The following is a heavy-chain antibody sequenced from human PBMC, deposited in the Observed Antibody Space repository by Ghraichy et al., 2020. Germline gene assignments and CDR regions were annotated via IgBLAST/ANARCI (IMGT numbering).Heavy chain of an antibody. CDR3: ARTGSYAYCSGGSCQHEYSWFDP. D-gene: IGHD2-15*01. CDR2: IDWDDDK. CDR1: GFSLSTSGMC. V-gene: IGHV2-70*01. J-gene: IGHJ5*02. Sequence: SGPTLVKPTQTLTLTCTFSGFSLSTSGMCVSWIRQPPGKALEWLALIDWDDDKYYSTSLKTRLTISKDTSKNQVVLTMTNMDPVDTATYYCARTGSYAYCSGGSCQHEYSWFDPWGQGTLVTVSS.